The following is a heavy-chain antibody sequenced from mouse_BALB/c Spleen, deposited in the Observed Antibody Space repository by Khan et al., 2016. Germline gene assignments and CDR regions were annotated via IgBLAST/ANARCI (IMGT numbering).Heavy chain of an antibody. Sequence: EVELVASGGGLVQPGGSRKLSCAASGFTFSSFGMHWVRQAPEKGLEWVAYISSGSSTIYYADTVKGRFTISRDNPKNTLFLQMNSLRSEDTAMYYCARHPRYDGISYWYFDVWGAGTTVTVSS. D-gene: IGHD1-1*01. CDR3: ARHPRYDGISYWYFDV. J-gene: IGHJ1*01. CDR1: GFTFSSFG. CDR2: ISSGSSTI. V-gene: IGHV5-17*02.